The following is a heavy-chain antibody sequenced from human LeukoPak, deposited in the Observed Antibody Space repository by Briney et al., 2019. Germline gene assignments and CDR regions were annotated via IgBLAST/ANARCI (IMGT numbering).Heavy chain of an antibody. CDR1: GFTFITYN. Sequence: GGSLRLSCVASGFTFITYNMNWVRQAPGKGLEWVSSITSSSIHTFYADSVRGRFTISRDNAKNSLYLQMNSLRAEDTALYYCARVASNYDFDCWGQGTLVTVSS. V-gene: IGHV3-21*04. CDR2: ITSSSIHT. CDR3: ARVASNYDFDC. D-gene: IGHD4-11*01. J-gene: IGHJ4*02.